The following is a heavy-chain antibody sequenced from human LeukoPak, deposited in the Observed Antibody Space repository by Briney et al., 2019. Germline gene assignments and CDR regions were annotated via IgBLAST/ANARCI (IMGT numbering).Heavy chain of an antibody. CDR1: GFTFSSFW. CDR3: ARDTDYYDSSGYYGLDY. V-gene: IGHV3-7*01. CDR2: IKQDGSEK. D-gene: IGHD3-22*01. Sequence: PGGSLRLSCAASGFTFSSFWMHWVRQAPGKGLEWVANIKQDGSEKYYVDSVKGRFTISRDNAKNSLYLQMNSLRAEDTAVYYCARDTDYYDSSGYYGLDYWGQGTLVTVSS. J-gene: IGHJ4*02.